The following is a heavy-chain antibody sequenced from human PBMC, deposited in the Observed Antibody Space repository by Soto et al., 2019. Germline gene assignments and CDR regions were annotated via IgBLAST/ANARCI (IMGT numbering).Heavy chain of an antibody. CDR3: ARGPRYYDSSGYLDY. Sequence: GGSLRLSCAASGFTFSSYGMHWVRQAPGKGLEWVAVIWYDGSNKYYADSVKGRFTISRDNSKNTLYLQMNSLRAEDTAVYYCARGPRYYDSSGYLDYWGQGTLVTVSS. J-gene: IGHJ4*02. D-gene: IGHD3-22*01. CDR1: GFTFSSYG. V-gene: IGHV3-33*01. CDR2: IWYDGSNK.